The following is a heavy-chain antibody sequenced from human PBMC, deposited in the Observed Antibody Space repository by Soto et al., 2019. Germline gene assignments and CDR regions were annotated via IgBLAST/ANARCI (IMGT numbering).Heavy chain of an antibody. J-gene: IGHJ1*01. V-gene: IGHV2-5*02. Sequence: QITLKESGPTLVKPTQTLTLTCTFSGFSLSTSGVGVGWIRQPPGKALEWLALIYWDDDKRYSPSLKSRLTITKDTSKNQVVPTMTNMDPVDTATYYCAHTHLDGYNIAEYFQHWGQGTLVTVSS. CDR1: GFSLSTSGVG. CDR2: IYWDDDK. CDR3: AHTHLDGYNIAEYFQH. D-gene: IGHD5-12*01.